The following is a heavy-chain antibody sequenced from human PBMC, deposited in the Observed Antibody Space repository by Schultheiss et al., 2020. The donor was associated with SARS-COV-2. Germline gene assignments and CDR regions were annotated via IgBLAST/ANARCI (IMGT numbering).Heavy chain of an antibody. J-gene: IGHJ4*02. D-gene: IGHD6-19*01. CDR2: INPNSGGT. V-gene: IGHV1-2*02. CDR3: ARQGTIAVAGNDY. CDR1: GYTFTGYY. Sequence: ASVKVSCKASGYTFTGYYMHWVRQAPGQGLEWMGWINPNSGGTNYAQKFQGRVTMTRDTSISTAYMELSRLRSDDTAVYYCARQGTIAVAGNDYWGQGTLVTVSS.